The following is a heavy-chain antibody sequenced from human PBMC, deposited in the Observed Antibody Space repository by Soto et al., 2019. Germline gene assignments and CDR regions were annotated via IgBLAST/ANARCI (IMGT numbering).Heavy chain of an antibody. CDR2: IVPVFATP. CDR1: GGSFPSDT. D-gene: IGHD3-3*01. V-gene: IGHV1-69*01. J-gene: IGHJ3*02. Sequence: QVQLMQSGAEVKKPGSSVKVSCTASGGSFPSDTISWVRQAPGQGLEWLGGIVPVFATPNHAQKFQGRVTISGDGSTNTAYMALTSLRPEETAVYYCTRPRSGYSHDAFEIWGQGTVVTVSS. CDR3: TRPRSGYSHDAFEI.